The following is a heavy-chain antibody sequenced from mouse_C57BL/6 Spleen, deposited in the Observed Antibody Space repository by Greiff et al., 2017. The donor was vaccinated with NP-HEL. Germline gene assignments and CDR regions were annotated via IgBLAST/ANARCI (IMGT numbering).Heavy chain of an antibody. CDR1: GYTFTSYW. V-gene: IGHV1-69*01. D-gene: IGHD2-4*01. J-gene: IGHJ3*01. Sequence: QVQLQQPGAELVMPGASVKLSCKASGYTFTSYWMHWVKQRPGQGLEWIGVIDPSDSYTNYNQKFKGKSTLTVDKSSSTAYMQLSSLTSEDSAVYYRAHYDYDRGFAYWGQGTLVTVSA. CDR2: IDPSDSYT. CDR3: AHYDYDRGFAY.